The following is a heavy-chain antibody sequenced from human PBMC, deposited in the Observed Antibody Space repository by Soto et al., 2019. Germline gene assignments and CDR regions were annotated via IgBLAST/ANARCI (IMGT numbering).Heavy chain of an antibody. D-gene: IGHD1-7*01. V-gene: IGHV1-18*04. J-gene: IGHJ4*02. CDR1: RYTFTSYG. CDR2: ISAYNGNT. Sequence: AAVKVSCKASRYTFTSYGISWVRQAPVQGLEWMGWISAYNGNTNYAQKLQGRVTMTTDTSTSTAYMELRSLRSDDTAVYYCARENGVELRWGFDYWGQGPLVTVSS. CDR3: ARENGVELRWGFDY.